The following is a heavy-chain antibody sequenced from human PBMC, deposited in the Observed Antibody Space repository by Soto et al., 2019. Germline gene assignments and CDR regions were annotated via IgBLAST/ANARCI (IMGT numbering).Heavy chain of an antibody. V-gene: IGHV3-72*01. CDR3: TVWGSGNDFGAA. CDR1: GFTFSDHS. D-gene: IGHD3-10*01. J-gene: IGHJ4*02. CDR2: SKNKADSYTT. Sequence: EVQLVESGGGLVQPGGSLRLSCAASGFTFSDHSMDWVRQAPGKGLEWVGRSKNKADSYTTEYAASVKGRFTISRDGSKNSLFLQMNSLKTADTAVYYCTVWGSGNDFGAAWGQGILVTVSS.